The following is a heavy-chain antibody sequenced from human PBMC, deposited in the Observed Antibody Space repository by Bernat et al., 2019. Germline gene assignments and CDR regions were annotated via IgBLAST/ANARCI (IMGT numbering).Heavy chain of an antibody. J-gene: IGHJ3*02. CDR3: AREGSWIAAAANDAFDI. V-gene: IGHV3-11*05. CDR2: ISSSSSYT. CDR1: GFTFSDYY. Sequence: QVQLVESGGGLVKPGGSLGLSCAASGFTFSDYYMSWIRQAPGKGLEWVSYISSSSSYTNYADSVKGRFTISRDNAKNSLYLQMNSLRAEDTAVYYCAREGSWIAAAANDAFDIWGQGTMVTVSS. D-gene: IGHD6-13*01.